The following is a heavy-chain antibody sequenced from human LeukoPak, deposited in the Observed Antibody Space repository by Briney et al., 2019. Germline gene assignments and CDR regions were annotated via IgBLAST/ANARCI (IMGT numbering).Heavy chain of an antibody. CDR2: ISHSGSNL. CDR3: ARGDSSGVPDY. CDR1: GFTFSSYS. V-gene: IGHV3-48*04. Sequence: GGSLRLSCAASGFTFSSYSMNWVRQAPGKGLEWLSYISHSGSNLDYAESVRGRFTISRDNANHSLYLQINSLRAEDTAVYYCARGDSSGVPDYWGQGTLVTVSS. J-gene: IGHJ4*02. D-gene: IGHD3-22*01.